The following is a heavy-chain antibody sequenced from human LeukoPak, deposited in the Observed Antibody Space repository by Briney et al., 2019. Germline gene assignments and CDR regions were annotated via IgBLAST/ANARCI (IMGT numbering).Heavy chain of an antibody. CDR2: IRADNGNT. Sequence: ASVKVSCKASGYTFSSYGFSWVRQAPGQGLEWMGWIRADNGNTNYAQKVHGKITMTTDTSTSTAYMQLWGLTSDGTAVYYCARVPARNDFWSGYSGYFDYWGQGTLVTVSS. J-gene: IGHJ4*02. CDR1: GYTFSSYG. D-gene: IGHD3-3*01. CDR3: ARVPARNDFWSGYSGYFDY. V-gene: IGHV1-18*01.